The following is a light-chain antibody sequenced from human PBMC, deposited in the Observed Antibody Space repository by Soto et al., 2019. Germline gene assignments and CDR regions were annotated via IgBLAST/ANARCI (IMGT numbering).Light chain of an antibody. J-gene: IGLJ1*01. V-gene: IGLV2-14*01. CDR3: SSYSSSSTLYV. CDR1: SSDVGGYDH. Sequence: QSVLTQPASVSGSPGQSITISCSGTSSDVGGYDHVSWYQQHPGKGPKLIIHEVDNRPSGVSLRFSGSKSGDTASLTISGLHPEDEADSYCSSYSSSSTLYVFGTGTKVTVL. CDR2: EVD.